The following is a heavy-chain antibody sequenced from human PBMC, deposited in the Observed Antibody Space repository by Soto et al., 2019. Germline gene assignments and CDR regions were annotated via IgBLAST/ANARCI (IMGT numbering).Heavy chain of an antibody. CDR2: IIPIFGTA. J-gene: IGHJ4*02. V-gene: IGHV1-69*13. D-gene: IGHD2-15*01. CDR3: ASRTAYCSGGSCYPPFDY. Sequence: SVKVSCKASGGTFSSYAISWVRQAPGQGLEWMGGIIPIFGTANYAQKFQGRVTITADESTSTAYMELSSLRSEGTAVYYCASRTAYCSGGSCYPPFDYWGQGTLVTVSS. CDR1: GGTFSSYA.